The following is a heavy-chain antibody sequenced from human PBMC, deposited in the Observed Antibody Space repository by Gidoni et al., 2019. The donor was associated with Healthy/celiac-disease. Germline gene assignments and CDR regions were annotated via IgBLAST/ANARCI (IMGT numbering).Heavy chain of an antibody. J-gene: IGHJ1*01. CDR2: ISGSGGST. Sequence: EVQLLESGGGLVQPGGSLRLSCAASGFTFSSSAMSWVRQAPGKGLEWVSAISGSGGSTYYADAVKGRFTISRDNSKNTLDLQMNSLRAEDTAVYYCAKDSGCSSTSCLEYFQHWGQGTLVTVSS. V-gene: IGHV3-23*01. CDR1: GFTFSSSA. CDR3: AKDSGCSSTSCLEYFQH. D-gene: IGHD2-2*01.